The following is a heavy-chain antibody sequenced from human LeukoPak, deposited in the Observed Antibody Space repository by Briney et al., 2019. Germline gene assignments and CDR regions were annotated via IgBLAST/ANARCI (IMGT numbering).Heavy chain of an antibody. CDR3: AKARVVVITKYDY. Sequence: GGSLRLSCVVSEFTFSNYWMSWVRQAPGKGLEWVANIKEDGTEKYYVDSVKGRFTISRDNSKNTLYLQMNSLRAEDTAVYYCAKARVVVITKYDYWGQGTLVTVSS. CDR1: EFTFSNYW. V-gene: IGHV3-7*03. J-gene: IGHJ4*02. CDR2: IKEDGTEK. D-gene: IGHD3-22*01.